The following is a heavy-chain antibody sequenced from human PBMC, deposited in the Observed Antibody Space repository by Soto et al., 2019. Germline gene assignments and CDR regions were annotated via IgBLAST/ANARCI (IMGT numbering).Heavy chain of an antibody. CDR2: INHSGST. CDR3: ARLLIAVADHGYYFDY. D-gene: IGHD6-19*01. V-gene: IGHV4-34*01. Sequence: SETLSLTCAVYGGSFSGYYWSWIRQPPGKGLEWIGEINHSGSTNYNPSLKSRVTISVDTSKNQFSLKPSSVTAADTAVYYCARLLIAVADHGYYFDYWGQGTLVTVSS. CDR1: GGSFSGYY. J-gene: IGHJ4*02.